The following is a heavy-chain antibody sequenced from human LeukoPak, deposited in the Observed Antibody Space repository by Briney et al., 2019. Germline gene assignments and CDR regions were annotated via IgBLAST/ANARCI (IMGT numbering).Heavy chain of an antibody. J-gene: IGHJ4*02. Sequence: SETLSLTCTVSGGSISSSSYYWGWIRQPPGKGLEWIGSIYYSGSTYYNPSLKSRVTISVDTSKNQFSLKLSSVTAADTAVYYCARRSYYDSSGIFDYWGQGTLVTVSS. CDR1: GGSISSSSYY. CDR2: IYYSGST. D-gene: IGHD3-22*01. CDR3: ARRSYYDSSGIFDY. V-gene: IGHV4-39*01.